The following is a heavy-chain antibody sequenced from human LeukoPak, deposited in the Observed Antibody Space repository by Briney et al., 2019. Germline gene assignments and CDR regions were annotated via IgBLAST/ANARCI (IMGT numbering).Heavy chain of an antibody. CDR2: TNPNSGDT. Sequence: GASVKVSCKASGYTFSRYYIHWVRQAPGQRLEWMGWTNPNSGDTHYAQKFQGRVTMTRDTSSSTAYMDLNSLISDDTAVYYWARVQYQLLFEGNWFDPWGQGTLVTVSS. J-gene: IGHJ5*02. CDR3: ARVQYQLLFEGNWFDP. CDR1: GYTFSRYY. V-gene: IGHV1-2*02. D-gene: IGHD2-2*01.